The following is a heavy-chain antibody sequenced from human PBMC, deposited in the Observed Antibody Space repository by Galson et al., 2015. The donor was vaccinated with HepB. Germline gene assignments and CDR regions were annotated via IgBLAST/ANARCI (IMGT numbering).Heavy chain of an antibody. J-gene: IGHJ6*02. D-gene: IGHD3-10*01. V-gene: IGHV3-48*01. CDR2: ISSSSSTI. CDR3: ARLHSSGGGYGMDV. CDR1: GFTFSSYS. Sequence: SLRLSCAASGFTFSSYSMNWVRQAPGKGLEWVSYISSSSSTIYYADSVKGRLTISRDNAKNSLYLQMNSLRAEDTAVYYCARLHSSGGGYGMDVWGQGTTVTVSS.